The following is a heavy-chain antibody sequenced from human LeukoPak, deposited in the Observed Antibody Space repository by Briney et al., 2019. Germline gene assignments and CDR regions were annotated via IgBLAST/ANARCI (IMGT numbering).Heavy chain of an antibody. D-gene: IGHD3-10*01. CDR3: TRALDYYGSGSYYPFDY. J-gene: IGHJ4*02. V-gene: IGHV3-49*03. Sequence: GGSLRLSCTASGFTFGDYAMSWFRQAPGKGLEWVGFIRSKAYGGTTEYAASVKGRFTISRDDSKSIAYLQMNSLKTEDTAVYYCTRALDYYGSGSYYPFDYWGQGTLVTVSS. CDR2: IRSKAYGGTT. CDR1: GFTFGDYA.